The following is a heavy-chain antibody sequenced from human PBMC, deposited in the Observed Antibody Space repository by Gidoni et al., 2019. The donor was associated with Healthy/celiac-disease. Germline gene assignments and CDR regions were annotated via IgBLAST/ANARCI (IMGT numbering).Heavy chain of an antibody. CDR2: ISYDGSNK. CDR3: ARDSIAVAGRAQYYYYYGMDV. D-gene: IGHD6-19*01. J-gene: IGHJ6*02. CDR1: GFTFSSYA. Sequence: QVQLVESGGGVVQPGRSLRLSCAASGFTFSSYAMHWVRQAPGKGLEWVAVISYDGSNKYYADSVKGRFTISRDNSKNTLYLQMNSLRAEDTAVYYCARDSIAVAGRAQYYYYYGMDVWGQGATVTVSS. V-gene: IGHV3-30*01.